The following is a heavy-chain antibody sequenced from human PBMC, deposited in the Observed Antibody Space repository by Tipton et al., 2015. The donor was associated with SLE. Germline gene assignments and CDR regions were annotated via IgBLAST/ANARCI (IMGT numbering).Heavy chain of an antibody. Sequence: SLRLSCAASGFTFSSYSMNWVRQAPGKGLEWVSSISGSGSYIYYADSVKGRFTISRDNAKNSLYLQMNSLRAEDTAVYYCARAPLVTIFGVVTNDALDIWSQGTMVSVSS. CDR1: GFTFSSYS. J-gene: IGHJ3*02. CDR2: ISGSGSYI. CDR3: ARAPLVTIFGVVTNDALDI. D-gene: IGHD3-3*01. V-gene: IGHV3-21*01.